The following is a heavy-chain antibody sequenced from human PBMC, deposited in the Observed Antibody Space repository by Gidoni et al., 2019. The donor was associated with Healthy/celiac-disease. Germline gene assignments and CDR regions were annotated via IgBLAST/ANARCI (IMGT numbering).Heavy chain of an antibody. J-gene: IGHJ2*01. D-gene: IGHD3-3*01. V-gene: IGHV4-34*01. CDR2: INHSGST. CDR3: ARGDGVRGLVYWYFDL. Sequence: QVQLQQWGAGLLKPSETLSLTCAVYGGSFSGYYWSWIRQPPGKGLEWIGEINHSGSTNYNPSLKSRVTISVDTSKNQFSLKLSSVTAADTAVYYCARGDGVRGLVYWYFDLWGRGTLVTVSS. CDR1: GGSFSGYY.